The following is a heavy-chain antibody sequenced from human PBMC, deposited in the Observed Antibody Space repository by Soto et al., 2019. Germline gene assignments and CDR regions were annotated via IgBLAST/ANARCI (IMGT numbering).Heavy chain of an antibody. Sequence: VQLQESGPGLVKPSETLSLTCTVSGGSISSYYCSWIRQPPGKGLEWIGYIYYSGSTNYNPSLKSRVTISVDTSKNQFSLKLSSVTAADTAVYYCARERGTVGDFDYWGQGTLVTVSS. CDR1: GGSISSYY. J-gene: IGHJ4*02. V-gene: IGHV4-59*01. CDR3: ARERGTVGDFDY. CDR2: IYYSGST. D-gene: IGHD3-16*01.